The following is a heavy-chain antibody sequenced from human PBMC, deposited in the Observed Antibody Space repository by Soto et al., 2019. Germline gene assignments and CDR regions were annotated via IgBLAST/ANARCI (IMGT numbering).Heavy chain of an antibody. D-gene: IGHD6-19*01. J-gene: IGHJ4*02. CDR2: ISGGGSTT. CDR1: GFTFNDYY. Sequence: QVQLVESGGGLVKPGGSLRLSCAVSGFTFNDYYMSWIRQAPGKGLEWISYISGGGSTTYHADSERGRFTISRDNAKNSLFLQMNSLRVEDTAVYYCAREVRTSGWFRRLDSWGQGILVTVSS. CDR3: AREVRTSGWFRRLDS. V-gene: IGHV3-11*01.